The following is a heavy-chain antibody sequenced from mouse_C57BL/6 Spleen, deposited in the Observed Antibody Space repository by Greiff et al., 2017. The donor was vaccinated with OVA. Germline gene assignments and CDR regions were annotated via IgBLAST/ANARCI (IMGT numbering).Heavy chain of an antibody. CDR1: GYTFTSYW. CDR2: IDPSDSET. Sequence: QVQLQQPGAELVRPGSSVKLSCKASGYTFTSYWMHWVKQRPIQGLEWIGNIDPSDSETHYNQKFKDKATLTVDKSSSTAYMQLSSLTSEDSVVYYCARHYSNYDWYFDVWGTGTTVTVSS. CDR3: ARHYSNYDWYFDV. V-gene: IGHV1-52*01. J-gene: IGHJ1*03. D-gene: IGHD2-5*01.